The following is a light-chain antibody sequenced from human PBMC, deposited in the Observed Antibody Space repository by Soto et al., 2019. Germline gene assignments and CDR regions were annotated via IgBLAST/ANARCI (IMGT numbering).Light chain of an antibody. Sequence: DIQMTQSPSSLSASVGDRVTITCRASQSISSYLNWYQQKPGKAPKLLIYAASSLQSGVPSRFSGRGSGTDFTLTISSLRTEHFATYYCQQSYSTPLTFGGGTKVEIK. CDR1: QSISSY. CDR3: QQSYSTPLT. CDR2: AAS. J-gene: IGKJ4*01. V-gene: IGKV1-39*01.